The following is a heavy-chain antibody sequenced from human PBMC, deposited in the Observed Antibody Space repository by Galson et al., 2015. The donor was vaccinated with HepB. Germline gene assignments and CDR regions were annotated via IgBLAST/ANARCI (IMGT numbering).Heavy chain of an antibody. D-gene: IGHD3-22*01. CDR1: GYNFTTYW. V-gene: IGHV5-10-1*01. Sequence: QSGAEVKKPGESLRISCKGSGYNFTTYWISWVRQMPGKGLEWMGRIDPSDSYTNYSPSFQGHVTISADKSISTAYLQWSSLKASDTAMFYCARHRGYYYDDHFDYWGQGTLVTVSS. CDR2: IDPSDSYT. J-gene: IGHJ4*02. CDR3: ARHRGYYYDDHFDY.